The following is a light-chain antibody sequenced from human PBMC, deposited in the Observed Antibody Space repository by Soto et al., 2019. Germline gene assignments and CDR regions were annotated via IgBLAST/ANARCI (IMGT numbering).Light chain of an antibody. CDR1: QSITTY. Sequence: DIQMTQSTSSLYASVGDRYTITCRACQSITTYSHWYQKKPGKAPKLLIYAASSLQSGVPSRFSGSGSGTDFTLTISSLQPEDFATYYCQQSYSTPYTLGQGTELE. V-gene: IGKV1-39*01. CDR3: QQSYSTPYT. CDR2: AAS. J-gene: IGKJ2*01.